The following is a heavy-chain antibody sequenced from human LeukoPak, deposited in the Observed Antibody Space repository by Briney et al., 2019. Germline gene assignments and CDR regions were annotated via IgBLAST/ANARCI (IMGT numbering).Heavy chain of an antibody. CDR1: GGSISSYY. Sequence: SETLSLTCTVSGGSISSYYWSWIRQPPGKGLEWIGYIYYSGRTNYNPYLKSRVTMSVDTSKNQFSLKLSSVTAADTAVYYCARVRTGYSSGGNWFDPWGQGTLVTVSS. CDR2: IYYSGRT. V-gene: IGHV4-59*01. J-gene: IGHJ5*02. D-gene: IGHD6-19*01. CDR3: ARVRTGYSSGGNWFDP.